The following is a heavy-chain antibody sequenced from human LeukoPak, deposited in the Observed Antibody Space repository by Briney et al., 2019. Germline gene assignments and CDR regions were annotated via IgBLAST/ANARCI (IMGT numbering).Heavy chain of an antibody. CDR2: IKQDGSEK. V-gene: IGHV3-7*01. J-gene: IGHJ4*02. D-gene: IGHD3-3*01. Sequence: GGSLRLSCAASGFTFSSYWMSWVRQAPGKGLEWVANIKQDGSEKYYVDSVKGRFTISRDNAKNSLYLQMNSLRAEDTAVYYCAREYDTYYDFWSGYPGVGYWGQGTLVTVSS. CDR3: AREYDTYYDFWSGYPGVGY. CDR1: GFTFSSYW.